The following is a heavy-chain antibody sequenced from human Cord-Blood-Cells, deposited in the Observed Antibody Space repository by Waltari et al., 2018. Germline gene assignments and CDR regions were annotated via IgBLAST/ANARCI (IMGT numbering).Heavy chain of an antibody. CDR3: ATTGYCSSTSCLDY. D-gene: IGHD2-2*03. CDR1: GGSISSSSYY. CDR2: IYYSGST. Sequence: QLQLQESGPGLVKPSETLSLTCTVSGGSISSSSYYWGWIRQPPGKGLEWIGSIYYSGSTYYNPSLKSRVTISVDTSKNQFSLKLSSVTAADTAVYYCATTGYCSSTSCLDYWGQGTLVTVSS. V-gene: IGHV4-39*01. J-gene: IGHJ4*02.